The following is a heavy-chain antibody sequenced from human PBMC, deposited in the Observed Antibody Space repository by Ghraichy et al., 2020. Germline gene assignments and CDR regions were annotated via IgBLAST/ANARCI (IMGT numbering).Heavy chain of an antibody. Sequence: SETLSLTCTVSGGSISGFHWIWIRQPPGKGLEWIGYSGSTNYNPSLKSRVTISIDTSNNQVSLKLSSVTAADTAVYYCARGAAAGIYGWFDPWGQGTLVTVSS. CDR2: SGST. CDR1: GGSISGFH. CDR3: ARGAAAGIYGWFDP. D-gene: IGHD6-13*01. V-gene: IGHV4-59*01. J-gene: IGHJ5*02.